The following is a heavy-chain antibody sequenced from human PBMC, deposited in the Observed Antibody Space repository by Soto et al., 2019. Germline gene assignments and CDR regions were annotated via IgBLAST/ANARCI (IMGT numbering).Heavy chain of an antibody. CDR2: ISAYNGNT. CDR3: ARDIVVVVAATPAPFDY. J-gene: IGHJ4*02. D-gene: IGHD2-15*01. CDR1: GYTFTSYG. V-gene: IGHV1-18*01. Sequence: ASVKVSCKASGYTFTSYGISWVRQAPGQGLEWMGWISAYNGNTNYAQKLQGRVTMTTDTSTSTAYMELRSLRSDDTAVYYCARDIVVVVAATPAPFDYWGQGTLVTVSS.